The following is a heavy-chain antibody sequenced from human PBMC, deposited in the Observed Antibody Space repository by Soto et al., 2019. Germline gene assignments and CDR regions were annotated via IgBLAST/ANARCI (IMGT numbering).Heavy chain of an antibody. CDR3: ARDNSESNSWWFDP. J-gene: IGHJ5*02. Sequence: ASVKVSCKASGFTFSRYYMHWVRQAPGQGLEWMGLINPSGVSTNYAQKFQGRVTLTRDTSTSTVSMELSSLRSEDTAVYYCARDNSESNSWWFDPWGKGTLVTVSS. CDR1: GFTFSRYY. V-gene: IGHV1-46*01. D-gene: IGHD1-26*01. CDR2: INPSGVST.